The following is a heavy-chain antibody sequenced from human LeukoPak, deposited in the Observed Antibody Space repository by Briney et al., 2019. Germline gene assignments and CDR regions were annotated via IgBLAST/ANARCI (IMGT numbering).Heavy chain of an antibody. Sequence: SETLSLTCSVSGGSVTITNSYWVCIRQAPGKTLEWIGSMNYGGRSSYNPSLKRRVSMSVDTSRDQVSLKVNSVTAADTAVYYCARDLRGGSNFSPWWVDPWGQGTLVIVSS. CDR2: MNYGGRS. J-gene: IGHJ5*02. V-gene: IGHV4-39*07. CDR3: ARDLRGGSNFSPWWVDP. CDR1: GGSVTITNSY. D-gene: IGHD3-16*01.